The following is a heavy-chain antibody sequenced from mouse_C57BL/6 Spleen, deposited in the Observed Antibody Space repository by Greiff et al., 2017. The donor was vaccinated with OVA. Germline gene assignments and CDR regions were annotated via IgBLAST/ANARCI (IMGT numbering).Heavy chain of an antibody. V-gene: IGHV1-55*01. CDR3: ARGLLRYFDV. CDR2: IYPGSGST. CDR1: GYTFTSYW. Sequence: QVQLQQPGAALVKPGASVKMSCKASGYTFTSYWITWVKQRPGQGLEWIGDIYPGSGSTNYNEKFKSKATLTVDTSSSTAYMQLSSLTSEDSAVYYGARGLLRYFDVWGTGTTVTVSS. D-gene: IGHD2-3*01. J-gene: IGHJ1*03.